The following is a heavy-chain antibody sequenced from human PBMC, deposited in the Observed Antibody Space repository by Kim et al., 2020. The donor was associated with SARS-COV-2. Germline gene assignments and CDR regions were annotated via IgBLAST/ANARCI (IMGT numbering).Heavy chain of an antibody. CDR2: GST. Sequence: GSTYYADSVKGRFTISRDNSKNTLYLQMNSLRAEDTAVYYCANRDSLLGTWGQGTMVTVSS. J-gene: IGHJ3*01. D-gene: IGHD1-1*01. V-gene: IGHV3-23*01. CDR3: ANRDSLLGT.